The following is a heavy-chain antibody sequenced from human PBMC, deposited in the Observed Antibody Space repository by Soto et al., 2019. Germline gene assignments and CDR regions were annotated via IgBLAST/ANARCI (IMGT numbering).Heavy chain of an antibody. CDR3: ARRWGSGFDY. J-gene: IGHJ4*02. V-gene: IGHV4-59*08. CDR1: GGSIRSYY. D-gene: IGHD3-10*01. Sequence: SETLSLTCTVSGGSIRSYYWSWSRQPPGKGLEWIGYIYYSGSTNYNPSLKSRVTISVDTSKNQFSLKLSSVTAADTAVYYCARRWGSGFDYWGQGTLVTVSS. CDR2: IYYSGST.